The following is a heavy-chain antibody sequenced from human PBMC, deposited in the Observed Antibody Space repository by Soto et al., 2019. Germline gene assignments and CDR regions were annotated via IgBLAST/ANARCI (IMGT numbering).Heavy chain of an antibody. CDR1: GGSISSGGYY. V-gene: IGHV4-31*03. Sequence: QVQLQESGPGLVKPSQTLSLTCTVSGGSISSGGYYWSWIRQHPGKGLEWIGYIYYSGSTYYNPSLKSRVTIAVDTSKNQFSLKLSSGTAADTAVYYCTRVLGYCTNGVCPYYYYGMDVWGQGTTVTVSS. CDR3: TRVLGYCTNGVCPYYYYGMDV. J-gene: IGHJ6*02. CDR2: IYYSGST. D-gene: IGHD2-8*01.